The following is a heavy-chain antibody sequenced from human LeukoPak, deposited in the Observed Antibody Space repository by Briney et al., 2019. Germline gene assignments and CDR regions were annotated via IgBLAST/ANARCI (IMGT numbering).Heavy chain of an antibody. CDR3: ARHSTIEPRLDY. J-gene: IGHJ4*02. D-gene: IGHD6-6*01. CDR1: GASISTYY. CDR2: IFYSGSTN. V-gene: IGHV4-59*08. Sequence: SETLSLTCTVSGASISTYYCSWIRQPPVKGLEWIGCIFYSGSTNSGNTNYNPSLKSRVTISVDTSKNQFSLKLSSVTAADTAVYYCARHSTIEPRLDYWGQGTLVTVSS.